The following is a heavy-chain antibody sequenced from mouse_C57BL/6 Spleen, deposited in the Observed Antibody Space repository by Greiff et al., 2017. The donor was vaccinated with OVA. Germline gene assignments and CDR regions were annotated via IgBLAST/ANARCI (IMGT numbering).Heavy chain of an antibody. CDR1: GFTFSSYA. Sequence: EVKLMESGGGLVKPGGSLKLSCAASGFTFSSYAMSWVRQTPEKRLEWVATISDGGSYTYYPDNVKGRVTISRDNAKNTLYLQMSHLKSEDTAMYYCAREGGRYFDYWGQGTTLTVSS. CDR3: AREGGRYFDY. D-gene: IGHD3-3*01. J-gene: IGHJ2*01. V-gene: IGHV5-4*01. CDR2: ISDGGSYT.